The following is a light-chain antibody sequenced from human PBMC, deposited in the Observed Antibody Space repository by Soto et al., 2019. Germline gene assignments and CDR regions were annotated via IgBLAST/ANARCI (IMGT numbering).Light chain of an antibody. V-gene: IGKV1-5*01. Sequence: DIQMTQSPSPLSASVGDRVTITCRASQSISSWLAWYQQKPGKAPKLLIYHASSLESGVPSRFSGSGSGTEFTLTISSLQPDDFATYYCRQYKSYPWTFGQGTKVDIK. CDR3: RQYKSYPWT. J-gene: IGKJ1*01. CDR2: HAS. CDR1: QSISSW.